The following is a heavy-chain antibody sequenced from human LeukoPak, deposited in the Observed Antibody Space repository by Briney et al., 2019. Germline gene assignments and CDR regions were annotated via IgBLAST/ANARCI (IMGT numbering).Heavy chain of an antibody. CDR3: ARGSSNIAARNNWFDP. CDR1: GFTFSSYW. D-gene: IGHD6-6*01. V-gene: IGHV3-74*01. Sequence: GGSLRLSCAASGFTFSSYWMHWVRQAPSKGLVWVSRIIGDGSYTNYADSVKGRFTISRDNAKNTVYLQMNSLRAEDTAVYYCARGSSNIAARNNWFDPWGQGTVVTVSS. CDR2: IIGDGSYT. J-gene: IGHJ5*02.